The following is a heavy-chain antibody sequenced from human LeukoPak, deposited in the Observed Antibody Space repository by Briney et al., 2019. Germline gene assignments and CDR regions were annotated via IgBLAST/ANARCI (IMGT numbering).Heavy chain of an antibody. V-gene: IGHV3-66*01. Sequence: GGSLRLSCAASGFTVSSNYMSWVRQARGKGLEWVSVIYSGGSTYYADSVKGRFTISRDNSKNTLYLQTNSLRAEDTAVYYCARKDSSSWYPYYYYGMDVWGQGTTVTVSS. CDR2: IYSGGST. D-gene: IGHD6-13*01. J-gene: IGHJ6*02. CDR1: GFTVSSNY. CDR3: ARKDSSSWYPYYYYGMDV.